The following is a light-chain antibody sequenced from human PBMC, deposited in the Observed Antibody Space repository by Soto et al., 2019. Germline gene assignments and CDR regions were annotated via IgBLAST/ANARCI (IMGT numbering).Light chain of an antibody. CDR1: SSNIGSNH. V-gene: IGLV1-47*02. Sequence: QSGLTNPSSASSTPGQRVTMSCPGSSSNIGSNHVYLYQQVPGTAPKLLIYSNNQRPSGVPDRFYGSKSGTAASLAISELRSEDEADYYCAAWDDSLSNFVFGTGTKVTVL. J-gene: IGLJ1*01. CDR3: AAWDDSLSNFV. CDR2: SNN.